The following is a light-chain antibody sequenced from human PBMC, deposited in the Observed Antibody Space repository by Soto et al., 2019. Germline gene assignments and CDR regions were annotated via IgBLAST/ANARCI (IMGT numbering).Light chain of an antibody. Sequence: QSVLPQPPSASRTPGQRVTISCSGSSSNIGSNYVYWYQQLPGTAPKLLIYRNNQRPSGVPDRFSGSKSGTSASLAISGLRSEDEADYYCAAWDDSLSGLYVFGTGTKVTVL. CDR1: SSNIGSNY. CDR3: AAWDDSLSGLYV. V-gene: IGLV1-47*01. J-gene: IGLJ1*01. CDR2: RNN.